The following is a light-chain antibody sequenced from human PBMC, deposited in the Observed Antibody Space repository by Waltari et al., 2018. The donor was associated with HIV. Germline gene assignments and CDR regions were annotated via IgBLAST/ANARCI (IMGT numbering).Light chain of an antibody. CDR1: SSDVGTYAL. V-gene: IGLV2-23*02. CDR2: EVT. Sequence: QSALTQPASVSGSPGQSITVPCTGTSSDVGTYALVSWYQQHPGKAPKLMIYEVTKRPSGVSNRFSGSKSGNTASLTVSGLQADDEAEYYCCSYRGSNTWVFGGGTKVTVL. CDR3: CSYRGSNTWV. J-gene: IGLJ3*02.